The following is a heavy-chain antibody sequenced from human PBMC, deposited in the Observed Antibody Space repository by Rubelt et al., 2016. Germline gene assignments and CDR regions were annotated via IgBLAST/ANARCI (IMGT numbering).Heavy chain of an antibody. Sequence: VQLVESGGGLVQPGGSLRLSCAASGFSFSAYWMHWVRQVPGKGLMWVSRVDNDGNSTVYADSVEGRFTISRDNANNTLYLQMNNLRVDDTAVYFCTRGYRGPDYWGQGTLVTVPS. CDR3: TRGYRGPDY. V-gene: IGHV3-74*03. CDR2: VDNDGNST. J-gene: IGHJ4*02. CDR1: GFSFSAYW. D-gene: IGHD3-16*02.